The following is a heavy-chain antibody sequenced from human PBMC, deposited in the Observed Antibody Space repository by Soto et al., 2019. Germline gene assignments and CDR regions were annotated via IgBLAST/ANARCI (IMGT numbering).Heavy chain of an antibody. Sequence: EVQLVESGGGLIQPGGSLRLSCAASGFTFSSNDMNWVRQAPGKGLEWVSLIYSGGSTYYADSVKGRFTISRDNSKNTLYLPMRSLSSEDTTVYFCATRPLLPGAPWGQGTMVTVSS. D-gene: IGHD3-22*01. CDR2: IYSGGST. CDR1: GFTFSSND. J-gene: IGHJ3*01. V-gene: IGHV3-53*01. CDR3: ATRPLLPGAP.